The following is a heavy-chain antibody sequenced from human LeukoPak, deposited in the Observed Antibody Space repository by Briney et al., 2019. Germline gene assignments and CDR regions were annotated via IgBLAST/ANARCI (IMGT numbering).Heavy chain of an antibody. J-gene: IGHJ3*02. CDR3: ARGGPRVPNAFDI. Sequence: GGSLRLSCAASGFTVSSNYMSWVRQAPGKGLEWVSVIYSGGSTYYADSVKGRFTISRDNSKNTLNLQMNSLRAEDTAVYYCARGGPRVPNAFDIWGQGQWSPSLQ. CDR2: IYSGGST. D-gene: IGHD1-26*01. CDR1: GFTVSSNY. V-gene: IGHV3-53*01.